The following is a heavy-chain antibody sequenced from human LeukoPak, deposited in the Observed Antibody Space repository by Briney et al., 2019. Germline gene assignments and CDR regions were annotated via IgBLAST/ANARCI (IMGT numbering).Heavy chain of an antibody. J-gene: IGHJ5*02. V-gene: IGHV4-59*08. Sequence: PSETLSLTCTVSGGSISSYYWSWIRQPPGKGLEWIGYIYYSGSTNYNPSLKSRVTISVDTSKNQFSLKLSSVTAADTAVYYCARHGDNYDILTGYFSPVGFDPWGQGTLVTVSS. CDR1: GGSISSYY. CDR2: IYYSGST. D-gene: IGHD3-9*01. CDR3: ARHGDNYDILTGYFSPVGFDP.